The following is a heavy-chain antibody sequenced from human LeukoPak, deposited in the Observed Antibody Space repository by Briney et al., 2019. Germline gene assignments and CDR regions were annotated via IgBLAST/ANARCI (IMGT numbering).Heavy chain of an antibody. D-gene: IGHD3-10*01. J-gene: IGHJ4*02. Sequence: GASVKVSCKASGYIFTKNYIHWVRQAPGQGLEWMGRVNPSGGATSYAQRFQGRVTMTRDTSARTVYMELDSLRSEDAAVYYCARGPDYYGSGSYYLDYWGQGTLVTVSS. V-gene: IGHV1-46*01. CDR3: ARGPDYYGSGSYYLDY. CDR2: VNPSGGAT. CDR1: GYIFTKNY.